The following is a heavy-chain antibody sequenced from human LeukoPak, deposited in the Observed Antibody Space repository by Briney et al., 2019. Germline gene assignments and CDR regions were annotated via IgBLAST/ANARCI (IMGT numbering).Heavy chain of an antibody. CDR1: GFTFTSYW. J-gene: IGHJ3*01. D-gene: IGHD3-22*01. Sequence: GGSLRLSCAASGFTFTSYWMTWVRQAPGKGLDWVANVKRDGSQKHYVDSVWGRFTISRDNAKSLLYLQLNSLRAEDTAVYYCARDVTYYDSSYYYDAFDLWGQGTMVTVSS. V-gene: IGHV3-7*01. CDR3: ARDVTYYDSSYYYDAFDL. CDR2: VKRDGSQK.